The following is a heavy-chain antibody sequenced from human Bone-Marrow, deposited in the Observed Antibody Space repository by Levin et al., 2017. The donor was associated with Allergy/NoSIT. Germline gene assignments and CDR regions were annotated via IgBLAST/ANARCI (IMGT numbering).Heavy chain of an antibody. CDR1: GVSMSIAW. CDR3: AKNAAYCMDV. V-gene: IGHV4/OR15-8*01. D-gene: IGHD6-25*01. Sequence: PSETLSLTCGVSGVSMSIAWWSWVRQAPGKGLEWIGEIYHSGSTNYNPSLKSRVTISVDNSKSQFSLKLNSVTAADTAVYYCAKNAAYCMDVWGKGTTVTVSS. J-gene: IGHJ6*03. CDR2: IYHSGST.